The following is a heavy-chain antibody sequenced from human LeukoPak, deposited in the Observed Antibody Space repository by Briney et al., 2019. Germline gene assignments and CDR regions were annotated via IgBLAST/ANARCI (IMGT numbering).Heavy chain of an antibody. CDR1: RLTFSNYD. CDR3: VRKFVDY. CDR2: LECYENLK. J-gene: IGHJ4*02. D-gene: IGHD2-21*01. V-gene: IGHV3-30*02. Sequence: PGGSLRLSSAASRLTFSNYDMWCARQAPGKGLEWVAFLECYENLKYYEDSVKGRVTRSRDNYRHTVYLQMNSRRTEDTVIYYRVRKFVDYWREGALVTVPS.